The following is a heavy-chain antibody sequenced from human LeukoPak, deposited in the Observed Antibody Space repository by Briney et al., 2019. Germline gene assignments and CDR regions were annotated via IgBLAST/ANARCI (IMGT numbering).Heavy chain of an antibody. Sequence: GGSLRLSCAASGFTFGSYAMTWVRQAPGKGLEWVSSIDASGGSTYYADSVKGRFTISRDNSKSTFYLQMNTLRADDTAVYYCAKGSGSGWYGWFAPWGPGTLVTVSS. CDR2: IDASGGST. D-gene: IGHD6-19*01. CDR1: GFTFGSYA. CDR3: AKGSGSGWYGWFAP. J-gene: IGHJ5*02. V-gene: IGHV3-23*01.